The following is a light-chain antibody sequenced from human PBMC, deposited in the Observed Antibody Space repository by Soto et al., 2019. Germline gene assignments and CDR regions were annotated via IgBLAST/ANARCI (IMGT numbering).Light chain of an antibody. J-gene: IGLJ1*01. CDR2: DVS. CDR3: XSXTSSSTLLYV. V-gene: IGLV2-14*01. Sequence: QSVLTQPASVSGSPGQSITISCTGTSSDVGGYNYVSWYQQHPGKAPKLMIXDVSNRPSGXSXXFSGSKSGNTASLTISGXXXXDXAXXXXXSXTSSSTLLYVFGTGTKVTVL. CDR1: SSDVGGYNY.